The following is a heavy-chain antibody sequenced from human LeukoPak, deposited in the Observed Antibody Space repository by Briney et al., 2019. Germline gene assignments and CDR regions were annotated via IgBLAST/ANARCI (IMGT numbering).Heavy chain of an antibody. D-gene: IGHD3-10*01. CDR2: IKQDGNEK. CDR3: AKEGAYPIITYDS. Sequence: GGSLRLSCAASGFTFSSYWMNWVRQAPGKGLELVANIKQDGNEKHYEDSVKGRFSISRDNAKNSLYLQMDSLRAEDTAVYYCAKEGAYPIITYDSWGQGALVTVSS. CDR1: GFTFSSYW. V-gene: IGHV3-7*01. J-gene: IGHJ5*01.